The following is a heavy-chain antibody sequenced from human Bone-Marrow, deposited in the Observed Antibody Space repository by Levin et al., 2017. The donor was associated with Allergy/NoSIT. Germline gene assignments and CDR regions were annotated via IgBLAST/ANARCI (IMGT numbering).Heavy chain of an antibody. CDR1: GFSVSTYS. CDR2: ITSSGNKQ. D-gene: IGHD4-17*01. V-gene: IGHV3-21*01. J-gene: IGHJ4*02. Sequence: SCAASGFSVSTYSMNWVRQAPGKGLEWVSSITSSGNKQYYADSVKGRFTISRDDANNSLYLQMNSLRAEDTALYYCARNSFTTVTAAYWGQGTLVTVSS. CDR3: ARNSFTTVTAAY.